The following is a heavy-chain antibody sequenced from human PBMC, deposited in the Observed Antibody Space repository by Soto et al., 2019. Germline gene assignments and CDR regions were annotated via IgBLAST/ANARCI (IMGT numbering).Heavy chain of an antibody. CDR3: VKDGSLEVPDVPLEEYYFDH. V-gene: IGHV3-30*18. CDR2: ISYHGRNK. CDR1: GFTFSGYG. J-gene: IGHJ4*02. D-gene: IGHD3-3*01. Sequence: PGGSLRLSCAASGFTFSGYGMHWVRQAPGKGLEWVAVISYHGRNKYYVDPVKGRFTISRDDSKNTLYLQMDSVRAEDTAVYYCVKDGSLEVPDVPLEEYYFDHWGQGTLVTVSS.